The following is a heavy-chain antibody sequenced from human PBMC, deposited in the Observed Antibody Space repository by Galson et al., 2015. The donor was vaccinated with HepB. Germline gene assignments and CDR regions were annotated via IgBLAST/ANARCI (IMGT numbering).Heavy chain of an antibody. CDR3: ARSNGGKAGVDY. D-gene: IGHD2-8*01. CDR1: GFTVSSNY. Sequence: SLRLSCAASGFTVSSNYMSWVRQAPGKGLEWVSFLYSGDSTHYADSVKGRFTISRDNSKNTLYLQMNSLRAEDTAVYYCARSNGGKAGVDYWGQGTLVTVSS. V-gene: IGHV3-53*01. CDR2: LYSGDST. J-gene: IGHJ4*02.